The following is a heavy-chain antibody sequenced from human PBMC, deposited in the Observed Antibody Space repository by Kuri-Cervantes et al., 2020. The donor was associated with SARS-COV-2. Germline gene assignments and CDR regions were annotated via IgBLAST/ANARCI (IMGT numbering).Heavy chain of an antibody. V-gene: IGHV4-59*11. CDR2: IYYSGST. D-gene: IGHD6-13*01. Sequence: SETLSLTCTVSGGSISSHYWSWIRQPPGKGLERIGYIYYSGSTNYNPSLKSRVTISVDTSKNQFSLKLSSVTAADTAVYYCARDSAGTDYYYYMDVWGKGTTVTVSS. CDR3: ARDSAGTDYYYYMDV. J-gene: IGHJ6*03. CDR1: GGSISSHY.